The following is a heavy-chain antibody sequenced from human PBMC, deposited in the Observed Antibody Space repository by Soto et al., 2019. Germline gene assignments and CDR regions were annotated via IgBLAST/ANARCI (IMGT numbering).Heavy chain of an antibody. V-gene: IGHV3-21*01. CDR1: GLTFSTYC. CDR2: ISSGGEYV. CDR3: ASDGAAGAAMGV. D-gene: IGHD6-13*01. Sequence: EVQLVESGGGLVKPGGSLRLSCAASGLTFSTYCMNWVRQDPGKGLEWVSSISSGGEYVGDADSVKGRLTISIDNAKNSIYLHLASLRVDATAVYYCASDGAAGAAMGVWGQGTTVTVSS. J-gene: IGHJ6*02.